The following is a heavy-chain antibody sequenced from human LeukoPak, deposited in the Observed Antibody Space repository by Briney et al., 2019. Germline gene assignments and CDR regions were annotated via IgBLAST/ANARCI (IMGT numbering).Heavy chain of an antibody. D-gene: IGHD3-10*02. CDR2: ISNDGSNK. V-gene: IGHV3-30*18. CDR3: AELGITMIGGV. CDR1: GFTFSSYG. Sequence: GRSLRLSRAASGFTFSSYGMHWVRQAPGKGREWGAGISNDGSNKNYADSVKGRFTIYRGNSKNTLYLQMNSLRADDTAVYYCAELGITMIGGVWGKGTTVTISS. J-gene: IGHJ6*04.